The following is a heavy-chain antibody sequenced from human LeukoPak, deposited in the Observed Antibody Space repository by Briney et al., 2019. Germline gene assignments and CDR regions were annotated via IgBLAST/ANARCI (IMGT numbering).Heavy chain of an antibody. CDR3: ARGLMGY. Sequence: GGSLRLSCAASGFIFTGYFMSWVRQAPGKGLEWVASIKHDGSEKYYVDSVRGRFTISRDNTKNLLYLQMNSLRAEDTAVYYCARGLMGYWGQGTLVTVSS. J-gene: IGHJ4*02. CDR2: IKHDGSEK. V-gene: IGHV3-7*01. D-gene: IGHD2-8*01. CDR1: GFIFTGYF.